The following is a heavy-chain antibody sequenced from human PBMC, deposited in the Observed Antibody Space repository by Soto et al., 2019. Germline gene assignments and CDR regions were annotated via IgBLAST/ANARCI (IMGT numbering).Heavy chain of an antibody. D-gene: IGHD3-22*01. CDR1: GFSLSTYGVG. Sequence: SGPTLVNPTQTRTLTCTFSGFSLSTYGVGVAWVRQPPGKALEWLALIYWDDDKRYSPSLETRLTITKDTSKNHVVLTMTNMEPVDTGTYYCAQRPGFSMSVDYWGQGSLVTVSS. CDR2: IYWDDDK. J-gene: IGHJ4*02. V-gene: IGHV2-5*02. CDR3: AQRPGFSMSVDY.